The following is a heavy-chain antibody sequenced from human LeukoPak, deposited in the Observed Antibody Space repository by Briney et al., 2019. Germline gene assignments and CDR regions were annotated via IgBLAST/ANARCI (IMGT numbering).Heavy chain of an antibody. Sequence: GGSLRLSCAASGFPFTTYWMIWVRQPLGKGLEWVANIKQDGSERYYVDSVKGRFTISRDNAKNSLYLQMNSLRAEDTAVYYCARDRVAGTVSGWFDPWGQGTLVTVSS. J-gene: IGHJ5*02. CDR2: IKQDGSER. CDR1: GFPFTTYW. V-gene: IGHV3-7*01. CDR3: ARDRVAGTVSGWFDP. D-gene: IGHD1-7*01.